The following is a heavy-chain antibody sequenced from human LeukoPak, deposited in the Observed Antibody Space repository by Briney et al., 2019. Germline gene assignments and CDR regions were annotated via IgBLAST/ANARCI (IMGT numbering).Heavy chain of an antibody. Sequence: SVKVSCKASGGTLSSYAISWVRQAPGQGLEWMGGIIPIFGTANYAQKFQGRVTITTDESTSTAYMELSSLRSEDTAVYYCARHPHYYYYMDVWGKGTTVTVSS. CDR3: ARHPHYYYYMDV. CDR1: GGTLSSYA. CDR2: IIPIFGTA. J-gene: IGHJ6*03. V-gene: IGHV1-69*05.